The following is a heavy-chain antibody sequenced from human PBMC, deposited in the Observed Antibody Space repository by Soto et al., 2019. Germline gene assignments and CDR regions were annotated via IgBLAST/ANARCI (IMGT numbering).Heavy chain of an antibody. V-gene: IGHV3-23*02. D-gene: IGHD1-26*01. Sequence: GGSLRLSCAASGFIFSSYAVNWVRQAPGKGLEWVSALTGSGGSTYYGDSVRGRFTISRDNSKNTLYLQMNSLRADDTAAYYCARAIVGGTLHAFEIWGQGTMVTVSS. CDR3: ARAIVGGTLHAFEI. J-gene: IGHJ3*02. CDR2: LTGSGGST. CDR1: GFIFSSYA.